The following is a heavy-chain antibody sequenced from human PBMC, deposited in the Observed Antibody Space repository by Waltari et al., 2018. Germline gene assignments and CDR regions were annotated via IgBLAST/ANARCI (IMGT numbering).Heavy chain of an antibody. V-gene: IGHV3-30*02. D-gene: IGHD5-18*01. CDR1: GFTFSSYG. J-gene: IGHJ6*03. Sequence: QVQLVESGGGVVQPGGSLRLSCAASGFTFSSYGMHWVRQAPGKGLEWVAFIRDDGSNKYYSNSVKGLFTSSRDKSKNTLYLQMNSLRAEDTAVYYWAKSGTAMATYYYYYYYMDVWGKGTTVTISS. CDR3: AKSGTAMATYYYYYYYMDV. CDR2: IRDDGSNK.